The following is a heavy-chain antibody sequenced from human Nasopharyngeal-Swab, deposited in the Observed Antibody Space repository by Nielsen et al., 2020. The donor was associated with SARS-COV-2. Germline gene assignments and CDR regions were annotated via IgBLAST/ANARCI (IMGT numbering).Heavy chain of an antibody. CDR1: GYTFTGYY. D-gene: IGHD6-19*01. CDR3: ARGYSSGWYQDAFDI. J-gene: IGHJ3*02. CDR2: INPNSGGT. Sequence: ASVKVSCKASGYTFTGYYMHWVRQAPGQGLEWMGWINPNSGGTKYAQKFQGWVTMTRDTSISTAYMELSRPRSDDTAVYYCARGYSSGWYQDAFDIWGQGTMVTVSS. V-gene: IGHV1-2*04.